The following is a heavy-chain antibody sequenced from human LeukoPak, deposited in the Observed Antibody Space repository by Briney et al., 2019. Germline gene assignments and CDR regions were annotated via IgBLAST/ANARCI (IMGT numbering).Heavy chain of an antibody. CDR1: GFIVSSNY. V-gene: IGHV3-53*01. CDR2: IYSGGNT. Sequence: TGGSLRLSCAASGFIVSSNYMGWVRQAPGKGLEYVSVIYSGGNTYYGRSVKGRFTISRDKSKNTIYLQMNSLSAEDTAVFYCARLVATTGRLYFDYWGQGNLVTVSS. D-gene: IGHD1-1*01. CDR3: ARLVATTGRLYFDY. J-gene: IGHJ4*02.